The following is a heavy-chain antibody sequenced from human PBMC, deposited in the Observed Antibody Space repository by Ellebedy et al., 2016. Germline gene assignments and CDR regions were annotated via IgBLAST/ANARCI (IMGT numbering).Heavy chain of an antibody. D-gene: IGHD6-19*01. CDR2: MNPNSGNT. Sequence: ASVKVSCKASGYTFTSYDINWVRQATGQGLEWMGWMNPNSGNTGYAQKFQGRVTMTRNTSISTAYMELNSLRAEDTAVYYCAKISPGAGTIRRYFDYWGQGTLVTVSS. CDR3: AKISPGAGTIRRYFDY. CDR1: GYTFTSYD. V-gene: IGHV1-8*01. J-gene: IGHJ4*02.